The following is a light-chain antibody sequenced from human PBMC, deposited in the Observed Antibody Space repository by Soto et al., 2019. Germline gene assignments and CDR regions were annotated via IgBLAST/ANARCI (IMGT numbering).Light chain of an antibody. CDR3: QQYNNWPGT. V-gene: IGKV3-15*01. Sequence: EIVLTQSPGTLSLSPGERATLSCRASQSVSSKLAWYQQKPGQAPRLLFYGASTGATGLPARFSGSASETEFTLSISSLQSEDFAVYYCQQYNNWPGTFGQGTKVEIK. J-gene: IGKJ1*01. CDR1: QSVSSK. CDR2: GAS.